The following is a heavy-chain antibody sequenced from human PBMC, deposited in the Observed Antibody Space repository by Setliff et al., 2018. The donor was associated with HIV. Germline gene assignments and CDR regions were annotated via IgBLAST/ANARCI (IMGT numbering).Heavy chain of an antibody. CDR2: INHSGST. V-gene: IGHV4-39*07. Sequence: SETLSLTCTVSGGSITNTNYYWGWIRQPPGKGLEWIGEINHSGSTNYKPSLKSRVTMSVDTSKNQFSLKLGSVTAADTAVYYCAGSSIAARPARKRGYFDLWGRGTLVTVSS. J-gene: IGHJ2*01. D-gene: IGHD6-6*01. CDR3: AGSSIAARPARKRGYFDL. CDR1: GGSITNTNYY.